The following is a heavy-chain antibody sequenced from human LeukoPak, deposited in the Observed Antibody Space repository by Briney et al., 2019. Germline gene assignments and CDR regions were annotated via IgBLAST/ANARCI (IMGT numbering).Heavy chain of an antibody. Sequence: ASVKVSCKASGGTFSSYAISWVRQAPGQGLECMVGIIPIFGTANYAQKLQGRVTITADESTSTAYMELSSLGSEDTAVYYCARGGLRGYSGYDQIAYWGQGTLVTASS. J-gene: IGHJ4*02. CDR1: GGTFSSYA. D-gene: IGHD5-12*01. CDR2: IIPIFGTA. V-gene: IGHV1-69*13. CDR3: ARGGLRGYSGYDQIAY.